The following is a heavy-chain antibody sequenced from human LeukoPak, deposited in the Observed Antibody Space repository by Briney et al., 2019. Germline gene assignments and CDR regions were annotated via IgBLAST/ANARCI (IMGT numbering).Heavy chain of an antibody. D-gene: IGHD3-10*01. V-gene: IGHV3-48*03. CDR3: AREVFHGSGRRFGS. CDR1: GFIFSKDE. CDR2: ISSNGNGI. Sequence: GRSLRLSCAASGFIFSKDEMNWVRQSPGKGLEWVAYISSNGNGIYYAVSVKGRFTISRDNAKNSLYLQMNSLRAEDTAVYYCAREVFHGSGRRFGSWGQGTLVTVSS. J-gene: IGHJ4*02.